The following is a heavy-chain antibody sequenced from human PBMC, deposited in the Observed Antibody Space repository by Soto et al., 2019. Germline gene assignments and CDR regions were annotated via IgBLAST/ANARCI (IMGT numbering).Heavy chain of an antibody. CDR3: GRGALNQDYWSGPMNGGMDV. CDR2: INQSGST. Sequence: SETLSLTCAVYGGSFSGYYWSWIRQPPGKGLEWMGEINQSGSTNYNPSLKSRVTISVGTAKNQFSLKLSSVTAADTAVYYCGRGALNQDYWSGPMNGGMDVWGQGTTVTVSS. V-gene: IGHV4-34*01. J-gene: IGHJ6*02. CDR1: GGSFSGYY. D-gene: IGHD3-3*01.